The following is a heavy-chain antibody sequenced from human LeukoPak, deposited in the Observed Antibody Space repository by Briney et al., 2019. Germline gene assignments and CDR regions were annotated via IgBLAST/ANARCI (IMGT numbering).Heavy chain of an antibody. CDR3: ARVFYGSGGWFDP. Sequence: GGSLRLSCAASEFTFSSYAMSWVRQAPGKGLEWVSVIYSGGSTYYADSVKGRFTISRDNSKNTLYLQMNSLRAEDTAVYYCARVFYGSGGWFDPWGQGTLVTVSS. J-gene: IGHJ5*02. V-gene: IGHV3-53*01. D-gene: IGHD3-10*01. CDR2: IYSGGST. CDR1: EFTFSSYA.